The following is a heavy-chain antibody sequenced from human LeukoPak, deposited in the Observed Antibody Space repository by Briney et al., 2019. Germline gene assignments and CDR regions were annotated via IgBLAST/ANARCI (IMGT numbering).Heavy chain of an antibody. CDR2: IWSDGNNK. CDR3: ARGPFRYYSGYDQKPWNFDY. D-gene: IGHD5-12*01. V-gene: IGHV3-33*01. Sequence: GTSLRLSCAASGFTFSSYGMHWVRQAPGKGLEWVAVIWSDGNNKYYADSVKGRFTFSRDNSKNTLYLQMNSLRAEDTAVYYCARGPFRYYSGYDQKPWNFDYWGQGTLVTVSS. CDR1: GFTFSSYG. J-gene: IGHJ4*02.